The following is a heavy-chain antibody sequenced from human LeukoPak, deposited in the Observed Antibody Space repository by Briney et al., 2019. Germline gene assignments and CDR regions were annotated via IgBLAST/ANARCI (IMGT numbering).Heavy chain of an antibody. J-gene: IGHJ4*02. Sequence: ASVKVSCKASGYTFTSYYMHWVRQAPGQGLEWMGIINPSGGSTSYAQKFQGRVTMTRDTSTSTVYMELSSLRSEDMAVYYCARTQMPYSYGSSVLDYWGQGTLVTVSS. CDR1: GYTFTSYY. V-gene: IGHV1-46*01. CDR3: ARTQMPYSYGSSVLDY. D-gene: IGHD5-18*01. CDR2: INPSGGST.